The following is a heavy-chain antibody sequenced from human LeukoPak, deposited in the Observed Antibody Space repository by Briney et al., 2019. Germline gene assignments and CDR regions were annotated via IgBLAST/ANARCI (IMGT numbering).Heavy chain of an antibody. J-gene: IGHJ4*02. D-gene: IGHD2-2*01. CDR2: NNHSGST. Sequence: SETLSLTCAVYGGSFSGYYWSWIRQPPGKGLEWIGENNHSGSTNYNPSLKSRVTISVDTSKNQFSLKLSSVTAADTAVYYCARVGYCSSTSCYADDYWGQGTLVTVSS. V-gene: IGHV4-34*01. CDR3: ARVGYCSSTSCYADDY. CDR1: GGSFSGYY.